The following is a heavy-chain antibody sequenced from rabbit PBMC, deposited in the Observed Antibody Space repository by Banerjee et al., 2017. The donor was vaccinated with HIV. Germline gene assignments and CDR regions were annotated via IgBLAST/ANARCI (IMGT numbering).Heavy chain of an antibody. J-gene: IGHJ4*01. V-gene: IGHV1S40*01. CDR3: ARDFTL. CDR2: IYTGDGST. CDR1: GFSFSNKYV. Sequence: QSLEESGGDLVKPGASLTLTCTASGFSFSNKYVMCWVRQAPGKGLEWIGCIYTGDGSTYYASWVNGRFSISRENTQNTVSLQMNSLTAADTATYFCARDFTLWGPGTLVTVS.